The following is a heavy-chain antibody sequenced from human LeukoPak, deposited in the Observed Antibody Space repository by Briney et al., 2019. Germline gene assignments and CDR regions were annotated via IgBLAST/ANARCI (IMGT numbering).Heavy chain of an antibody. J-gene: IGHJ6*03. V-gene: IGHV3-23*01. Sequence: GGSLRLSCAASGFTFSSYAMSWVRQAPGKGLEWVSAISGSGGSTYYADSVKGRFTISRDNAKNSLYLQMNSLRAEDTAVYYCARDGGEQLAGYYYYYMDVWGKGTTVTVSS. CDR2: ISGSGGST. CDR3: ARDGGEQLAGYYYYYMDV. D-gene: IGHD6-6*01. CDR1: GFTFSSYA.